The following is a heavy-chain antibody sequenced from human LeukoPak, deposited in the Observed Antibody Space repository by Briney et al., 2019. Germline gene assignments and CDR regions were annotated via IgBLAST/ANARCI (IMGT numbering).Heavy chain of an antibody. Sequence: SETLSLTCAVSGGSIRSYYWSWIRQPPGKGLEWIGYIYYSGSTNYNPSLKSRVTISVDTSKNQFSLRLTSVTAADTAVYYCARAPIVVVSTPSFDTWGQGILITVSS. CDR1: GGSIRSYY. CDR2: IYYSGST. D-gene: IGHD3-22*01. V-gene: IGHV4-59*12. J-gene: IGHJ4*02. CDR3: ARAPIVVVSTPSFDT.